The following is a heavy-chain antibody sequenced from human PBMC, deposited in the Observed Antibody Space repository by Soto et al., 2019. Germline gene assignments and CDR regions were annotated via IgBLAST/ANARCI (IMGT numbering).Heavy chain of an antibody. Sequence: GGSLRLSCAASGFTFSSYAMSWVRQAPGKGLEWVSAISGSGGSTYYADSVKGRFTISRDNSKNTLYLQMNSLRAEDTAVYYCAREIDETSYDYIWGSYRPNWFDPWGQGTLVTVSS. V-gene: IGHV3-23*01. CDR1: GFTFSSYA. CDR3: AREIDETSYDYIWGSYRPNWFDP. CDR2: ISGSGGST. D-gene: IGHD3-16*02. J-gene: IGHJ5*02.